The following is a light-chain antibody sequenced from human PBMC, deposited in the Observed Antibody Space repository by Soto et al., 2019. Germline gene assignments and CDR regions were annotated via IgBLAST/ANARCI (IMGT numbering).Light chain of an antibody. CDR2: GNN. V-gene: IGLV1-40*01. Sequence: QSVLTQPPPVSGAPGQRVTISCTGSSSNIGAGYDVHWYQQLPGTTPKLLIYGNNNRPSGVPDRFSGYKSGPSASLAITGLQAEDEADYYCQSYDSSLSGYVFGTGT. CDR3: QSYDSSLSGYV. CDR1: SSNIGAGYD. J-gene: IGLJ1*01.